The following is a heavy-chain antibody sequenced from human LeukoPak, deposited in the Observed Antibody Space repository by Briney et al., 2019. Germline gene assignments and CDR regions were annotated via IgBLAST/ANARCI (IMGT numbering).Heavy chain of an antibody. J-gene: IGHJ5*02. V-gene: IGHV4-34*01. D-gene: IGHD2-2*01. CDR1: GGSLSGYY. CDR2: INHSGST. CDR3: ARLPLGYCSSTSCYAAENWFDP. Sequence: PSETLSLTCAVYGGSLSGYYWNWVRQPPGEGLEWIGEINHSGSTNYNAYLKSRVTTSVAASKNQFSLTLSSVTAADTAVYYCARLPLGYCSSTSCYAAENWFDPWGQGTLVTVSS.